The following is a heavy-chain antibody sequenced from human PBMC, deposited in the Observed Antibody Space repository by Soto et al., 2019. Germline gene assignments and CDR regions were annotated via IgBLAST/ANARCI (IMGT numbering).Heavy chain of an antibody. V-gene: IGHV4-59*01. CDR1: GVSISENH. Sequence: QVRLQESGPGLVKPSQTLSLTCDVSGVSISENHWSWIRQAPGKGLAWVGYVHFSGSTTYNPSLAPRLNISFDMSKSQVYLQLTSVTAADTAVYYCARFGTAASHDDNWGRGVLVTVSS. J-gene: IGHJ4*01. D-gene: IGHD2-2*01. CDR2: VHFSGST. CDR3: ARFGTAASHDDN.